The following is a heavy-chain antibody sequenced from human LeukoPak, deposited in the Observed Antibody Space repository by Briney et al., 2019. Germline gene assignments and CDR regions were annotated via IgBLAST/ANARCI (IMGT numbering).Heavy chain of an antibody. D-gene: IGHD3-3*01. CDR1: GGSFSGYY. V-gene: IGHV4-34*01. CDR2: INHSGST. J-gene: IGHJ4*02. CDR3: ARGRDFWSGYFDY. Sequence: SETLSLTCAVYGGSFSGYYWSWIRQPPGKGLEWIGEINHSGSTNYNPSLKSRVTISVDTSKNQFSLKLSSVTAADTAVYYCARGRDFWSGYFDYWGQGTLVTVSS.